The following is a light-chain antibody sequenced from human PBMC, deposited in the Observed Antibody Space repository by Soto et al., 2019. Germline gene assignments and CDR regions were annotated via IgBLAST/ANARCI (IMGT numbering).Light chain of an antibody. CDR2: DVS. CDR3: CSYAGGSKYV. V-gene: IGLV2-11*01. CDR1: SSDVGGYNY. J-gene: IGLJ1*01. Sequence: QSALTQPRSVSGSPGQSVTISCTGTSSDVGGYNYVSWYQQHPGKAPKLMIYDVSKRPSGVPDRFSGSKSGNTASLTISGLQAEDEADYYCCSYAGGSKYVFGSGTKLTVL.